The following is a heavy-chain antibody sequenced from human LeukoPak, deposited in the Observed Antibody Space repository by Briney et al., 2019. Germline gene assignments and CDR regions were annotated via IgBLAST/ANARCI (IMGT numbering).Heavy chain of an antibody. V-gene: IGHV3-23*05. CDR1: GFSFSNFA. Sequence: GGSLRLSCVASGFSFSNFAMTWVRQAPGKGLEWVATICDNIHYADSVWGRYTISRDDSKKTVFLQMNSLRAEDTAIYYCVKIHDTNGGFPYHFDSWGQGTLVAVSS. D-gene: IGHD2-8*01. J-gene: IGHJ4*02. CDR2: ICDNI. CDR3: VKIHDTNGGFPYHFDS.